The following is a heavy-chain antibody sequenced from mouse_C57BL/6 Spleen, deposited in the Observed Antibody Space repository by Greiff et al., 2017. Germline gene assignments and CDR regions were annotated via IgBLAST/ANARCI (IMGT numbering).Heavy chain of an antibody. V-gene: IGHV1-82*01. CDR2: IYPGDGDT. D-gene: IGHD1-1*01. J-gene: IGHJ2*01. CDR1: GYAFSSSW. Sequence: QVQLQQSGPELVKPGASVKISCKASGYAFSSSWMTWVKQRPVKGLEWIGRIYPGDGDTNYTGKFKGKATLTADKSSSTAYMQLSSLTSEDSAVYFCARRNYYGSSYDYVDYWGQGTTLTGSS. CDR3: ARRNYYGSSYDYVDY.